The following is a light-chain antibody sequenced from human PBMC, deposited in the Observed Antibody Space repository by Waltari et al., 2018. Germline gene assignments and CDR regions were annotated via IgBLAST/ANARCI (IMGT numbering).Light chain of an antibody. CDR2: GND. CDR3: GTWDNTLSAV. V-gene: IGLV1-51*02. J-gene: IGLJ2*01. CDR1: GSNIGNNY. Sequence: QSVLTQPPSVSGAPGPRVSISCTGSGSNIGNNYFSWYQQFPGEAPKVLIYGNDKRTTGIPDRFSGSKSGTSATLDITGLQTGDEAVYYCGTWDNTLSAVFGGGTKVTVL.